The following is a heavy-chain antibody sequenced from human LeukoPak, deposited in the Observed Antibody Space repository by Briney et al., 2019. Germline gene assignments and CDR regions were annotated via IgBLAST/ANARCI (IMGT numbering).Heavy chain of an antibody. V-gene: IGHV4-30-2*01. CDR1: GGSFSSDGYS. D-gene: IGHD2-2*01. Sequence: KSSQTLSLTCAVSGGSFSSDGYSWNWIRQPPGKGLEWIGYIYPSGNSYYNPSLKSRVTISIDRSKNQFSLNLSSVTAADTAVYYCARAPMPNYYYYYMGVWGKGTTVTVSS. CDR2: IYPSGNS. J-gene: IGHJ6*03. CDR3: ARAPMPNYYYYYMGV.